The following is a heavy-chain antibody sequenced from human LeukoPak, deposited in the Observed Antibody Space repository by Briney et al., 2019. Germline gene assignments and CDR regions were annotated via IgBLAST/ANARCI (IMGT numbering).Heavy chain of an antibody. CDR3: ARDSRSGWGNWFDP. D-gene: IGHD6-19*01. Sequence: SETLSLTCTVSGGSISSYYWSWIRQPPGKGLEWIGYIYYSGSTNYNPSLKSRVTISVDTSKNQFSLKLSSVTAADTAVYYCARDSRSGWGNWFDPWGQGTLVTVSS. CDR1: GGSISSYY. J-gene: IGHJ5*02. V-gene: IGHV4-59*01. CDR2: IYYSGST.